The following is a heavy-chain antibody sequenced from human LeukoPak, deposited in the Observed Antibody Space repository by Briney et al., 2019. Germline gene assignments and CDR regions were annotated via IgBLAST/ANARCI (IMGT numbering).Heavy chain of an antibody. CDR1: GGSISSSY. D-gene: IGHD2-8*01. J-gene: IGHJ3*02. Sequence: SETLSLTCSVSGGSISSSYWNWIRQPPGRGLEWIGYSYYTGDSNYSPSLKSRVTISFAMSKNQFSLRLRSVTATDTAVYYCARRVHNRGLYDLGAFDIWGQGTMVTVSS. CDR2: SYYTGDS. CDR3: ARRVHNRGLYDLGAFDI. V-gene: IGHV4-59*08.